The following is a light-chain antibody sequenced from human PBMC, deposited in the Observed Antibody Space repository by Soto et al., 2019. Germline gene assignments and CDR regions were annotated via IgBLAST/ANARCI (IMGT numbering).Light chain of an antibody. CDR3: QQYGSSRT. CDR1: QSVSSSY. V-gene: IGKV3-20*01. J-gene: IGKJ1*01. Sequence: EIVLTQSPGTLSLSPGERATLSCRASQSVSSSYLAWYQQKPGQAPRLLIYVASSRATGTPDRFSGSGSGTDFTLTISRLEPDDFAVYYCQQYGSSRTFGQGTKVEIK. CDR2: VAS.